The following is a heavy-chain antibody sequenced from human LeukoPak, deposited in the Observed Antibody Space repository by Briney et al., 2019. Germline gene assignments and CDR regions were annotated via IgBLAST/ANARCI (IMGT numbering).Heavy chain of an antibody. CDR3: ASYSGPAAYFQH. Sequence: QAGRSLRLSCAASGFTFSSYTMHWVRQAPGKGLEWVAIISYDGSDKYYADSVKGRFTISRDNSKNTLYLQMNSLRAEDTAVYYCASYSGPAAYFQHWGQGTLVTVSS. V-gene: IGHV3-30*04. CDR2: ISYDGSDK. CDR1: GFTFSSYT. D-gene: IGHD1-26*01. J-gene: IGHJ1*01.